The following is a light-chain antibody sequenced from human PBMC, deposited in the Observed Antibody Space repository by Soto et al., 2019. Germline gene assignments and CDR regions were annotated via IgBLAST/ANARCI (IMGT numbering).Light chain of an antibody. CDR1: QSLSSSY. V-gene: IGKV3-20*01. CDR2: GAS. CDR3: QQFHTPPFT. J-gene: IGKJ5*01. Sequence: VLTHPDDPLSLSPGERATLSCRASQSLSSSYLAWYQQKPGQAPRLLIYGASSRATGIPDRFSGSGSGTDSTLTISRLQAEDLAVYCCQQFHTPPFTFGEGTRLEIK.